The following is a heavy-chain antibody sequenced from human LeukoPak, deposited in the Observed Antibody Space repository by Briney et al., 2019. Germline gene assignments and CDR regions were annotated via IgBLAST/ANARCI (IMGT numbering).Heavy chain of an antibody. CDR3: AREVAKKYSSTRGGFDP. CDR1: GYTFTDYY. V-gene: IGHV1-2*02. Sequence: ASVKVSCKASGYTFTDYYMHWVRQAPGQGLEWMGWINPNSGGTNYAQKFQGRVTMTRDTSISTTYMELSRLRSDDTAVYYCAREVAKKYSSTRGGFDPWGQGTLVTVSS. J-gene: IGHJ5*02. D-gene: IGHD6-13*01. CDR2: INPNSGGT.